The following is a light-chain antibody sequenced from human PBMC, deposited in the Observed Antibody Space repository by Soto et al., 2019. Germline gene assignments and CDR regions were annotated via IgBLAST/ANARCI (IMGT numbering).Light chain of an antibody. CDR2: DAS. V-gene: IGKV3-15*01. J-gene: IGKJ1*01. Sequence: EIGMRQSPATMSVSPGERATLSCRASQSVSRNVAWYQQKPGQAPRLLIHDASTRATGISVRFSGSGSGTEFTLTISSLQSEDFAVYYCQQYNNWLWTFGQGTKVEIK. CDR1: QSVSRN. CDR3: QQYNNWLWT.